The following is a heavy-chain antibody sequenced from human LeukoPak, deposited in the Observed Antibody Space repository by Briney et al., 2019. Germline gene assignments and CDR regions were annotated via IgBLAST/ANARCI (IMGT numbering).Heavy chain of an antibody. V-gene: IGHV3-53*01. D-gene: IGHD2-2*01. CDR2: TYSGGTT. CDR1: GFILSDHH. J-gene: IGHJ4*02. Sequence: GGPLSLFCSVWGFILSDHHVTCARHAPEKAPEWVSNTYSGGTTYYADSVEGRFTISRDSAKDTPYLQMNSLRTEDTAVYYCAKEGGLGYCSTTSCAFAHWGRGTLVTVSS. CDR3: AKEGGLGYCSTTSCAFAH.